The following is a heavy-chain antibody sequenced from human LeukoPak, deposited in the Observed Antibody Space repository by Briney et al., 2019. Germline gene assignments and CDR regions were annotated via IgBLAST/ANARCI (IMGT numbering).Heavy chain of an antibody. CDR2: ISYDGSNK. Sequence: PGRSLRLSCAASGFTFSSYGMHWVRQAPGKGLEWVAVISYDGSNKYYADSVKGRFTISRDSAKNTLYLQMNSLRAEDTAVYYCARVGRDYQFDYWGQGTLVTVSS. J-gene: IGHJ4*02. D-gene: IGHD2-2*01. V-gene: IGHV3-30*03. CDR3: ARVGRDYQFDY. CDR1: GFTFSSYG.